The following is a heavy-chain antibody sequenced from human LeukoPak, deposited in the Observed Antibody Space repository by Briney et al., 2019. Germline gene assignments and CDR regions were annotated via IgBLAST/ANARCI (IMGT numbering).Heavy chain of an antibody. CDR3: AKGDYDFWSGYYSRVDY. CDR2: ISGDGGST. D-gene: IGHD3-3*01. J-gene: IGHJ4*02. V-gene: IGHV3-43*02. CDR1: GFTFDDYA. Sequence: GGSLRLSCAASGFTFDDYAMHWVRQAPGKGLEWVSLISGDGGSTYYADSVKGRFTISRDNSENSLYLQMNSLRTEDTALYYCAKGDYDFWSGYYSRVDYWGQGTLVTVSS.